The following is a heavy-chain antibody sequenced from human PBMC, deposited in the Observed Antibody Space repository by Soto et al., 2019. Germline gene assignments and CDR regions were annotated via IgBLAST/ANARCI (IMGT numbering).Heavy chain of an antibody. D-gene: IGHD4-17*01. CDR2: IGTRGNTK. V-gene: IGHV3-11*01. CDR1: GFTFSDYY. J-gene: IGHJ4*02. Sequence: QVQLVESGGGLVKPGGSLRLSCATSGFTFSDYYMSWIRQAPGKGLEWVSYIGTRGNTKYYADSVRGRFTISRDNAKNSLYLQINSLSADVTAVYYCARDGTEYYGEYYDYWGQGIPVTVSS. CDR3: ARDGTEYYGEYYDY.